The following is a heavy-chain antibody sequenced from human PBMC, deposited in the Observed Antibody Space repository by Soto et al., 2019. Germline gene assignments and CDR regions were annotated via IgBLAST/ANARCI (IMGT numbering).Heavy chain of an antibody. Sequence: EVQLVESGGGLVQPGGSLRLSCAASGFTFSDHYMDWVRQAPGKGLEWVGHIRNKANSYTTEYAASVKGRFTISRDDSKNSLYQQMNSLKAEDTAVYYCARVVGAPNWFDPWGQGTLVTVSS. CDR3: ARVVGAPNWFDP. V-gene: IGHV3-72*01. D-gene: IGHD1-26*01. J-gene: IGHJ5*02. CDR1: GFTFSDHY. CDR2: IRNKANSYTT.